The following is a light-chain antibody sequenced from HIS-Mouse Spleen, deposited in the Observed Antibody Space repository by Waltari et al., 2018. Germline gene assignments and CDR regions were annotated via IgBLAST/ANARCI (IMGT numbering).Light chain of an antibody. CDR3: CSYAGSYTWV. V-gene: IGLV2-11*01. J-gene: IGLJ3*02. CDR1: SSDVGGYNY. Sequence: QSALTQPRSVSGSPGQSVTLSCTGTSSDVGGYNYVSWYQQHPGKAPKLMIYDVSKRPSRVPARSSGSKSGNTASLTISGLQAEDEADYCCCSYAGSYTWVFGGGTKLTVL. CDR2: DVS.